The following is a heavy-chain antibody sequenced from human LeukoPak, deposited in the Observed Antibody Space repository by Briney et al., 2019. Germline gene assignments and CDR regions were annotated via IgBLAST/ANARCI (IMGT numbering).Heavy chain of an antibody. D-gene: IGHD3-10*01. CDR1: GGSISSSSYY. Sequence: SETLSLTCTVSGGSISSSSYYWGWIRQPPGKGLEWIGSIYYSGSTYYNPSLKSRVTISVDTPKNQFSLKLSSVTAADTAVYYCARRMVRGVMDDAFDIWGQGTMVTVSS. V-gene: IGHV4-39*07. J-gene: IGHJ3*02. CDR2: IYYSGST. CDR3: ARRMVRGVMDDAFDI.